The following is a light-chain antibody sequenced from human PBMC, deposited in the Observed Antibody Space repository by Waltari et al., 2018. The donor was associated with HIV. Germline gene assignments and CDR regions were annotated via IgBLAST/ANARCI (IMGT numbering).Light chain of an antibody. CDR1: QGIRND. CDR2: AAS. J-gene: IGKJ2*01. V-gene: IGKV1-39*01. CDR3: QQSFDAPYT. Sequence: DIQMTQSPSSLSAFVGDRVTITCRASQGIRNDLGWYQQKPGKAPKLLIYAASSLQSGVPSRFSGSASGTDFTLTISSLQPEDFATYYCQQSFDAPYTFGQGTKLEIK.